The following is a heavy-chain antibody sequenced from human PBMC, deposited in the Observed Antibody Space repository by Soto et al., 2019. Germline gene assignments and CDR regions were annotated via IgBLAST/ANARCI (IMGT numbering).Heavy chain of an antibody. Sequence: QVQLQESGPGLVKPSQTLSLTCTVSGGSISSGDYYWSWIRQPPGKGLEWIGYIYYSGSTYYNPSLKSRVIISVDTSKNQLSLKLSSVTAADTAVYYCARDPARYCSGGSCSGTNWFDPWGQGTLVTVSS. CDR1: GGSISSGDYY. J-gene: IGHJ5*02. V-gene: IGHV4-30-4*01. CDR3: ARDPARYCSGGSCSGTNWFDP. CDR2: IYYSGST. D-gene: IGHD2-15*01.